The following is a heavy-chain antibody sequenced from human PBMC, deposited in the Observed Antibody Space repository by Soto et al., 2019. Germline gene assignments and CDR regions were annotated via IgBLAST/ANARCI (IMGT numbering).Heavy chain of an antibody. V-gene: IGHV4-61*08. CDR3: ARYDYDNNIYSIDY. D-gene: IGHD3-22*01. CDR2: IYYSGST. J-gene: IGHJ4*02. Sequence: PSETLSHTCTVSGGSISSGGYSWSCIKQPPGKGLEWIGYIYYSGSTNYNPSLKSRVTISVDTSKNQFSLKLSSVTAADTAVYYCARYDYDNNIYSIDYWGQGALVTVSS. CDR1: GGSISSGGYS.